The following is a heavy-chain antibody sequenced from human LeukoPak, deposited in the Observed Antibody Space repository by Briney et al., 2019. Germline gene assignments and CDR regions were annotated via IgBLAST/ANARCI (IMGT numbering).Heavy chain of an antibody. CDR2: IYTSGST. D-gene: IGHD4-17*01. V-gene: IGHV4-61*02. J-gene: IGHJ2*01. Sequence: PSQTLSLTCTVSGGSISSGSYYWSWIRQPAGKGLEWIGRIYTSGSTNYNPSLKSRVTISVDTSKNQFSLKLSSVTAADTAVYYCARGGMTTVINWYFDLWGRGTLVTVSS. CDR1: GGSISSGSYY. CDR3: ARGGMTTVINWYFDL.